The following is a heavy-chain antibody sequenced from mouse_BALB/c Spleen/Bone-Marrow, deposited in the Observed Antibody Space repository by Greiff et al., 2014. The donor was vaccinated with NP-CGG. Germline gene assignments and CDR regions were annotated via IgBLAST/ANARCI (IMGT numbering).Heavy chain of an antibody. J-gene: IGHJ1*01. CDR3: ARRGFDNSYWYFGV. V-gene: IGHV5-6*02. Sequence: DVQLVESGGDLVKPGGSLKLSCAASGFTFSSYGTSWVRQTPDKSLEWVATISSGGSHTYYPDSVKGRFTISRDNAKNTLYLQMSSLKSEDTAIYYCARRGFDNSYWYFGVWGAGTTVTVSS. CDR1: GFTFSSYG. CDR2: ISSGGSHT.